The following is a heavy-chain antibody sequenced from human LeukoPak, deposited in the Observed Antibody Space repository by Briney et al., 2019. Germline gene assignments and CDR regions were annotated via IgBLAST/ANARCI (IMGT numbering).Heavy chain of an antibody. CDR2: ISSSSSYI. D-gene: IGHD3-9*01. CDR3: ARDSADDILTGYLAFDI. Sequence: GGSLRLSCAAFGFTFSSYSMNWVRQAPGKGLEWVSSISSSSSYIYYADSVKGRFTISRDNAKNSLYLQMNSLRAEDTAVYYCARDSADDILTGYLAFDIWGQGTMVTVSS. V-gene: IGHV3-21*01. J-gene: IGHJ3*02. CDR1: GFTFSSYS.